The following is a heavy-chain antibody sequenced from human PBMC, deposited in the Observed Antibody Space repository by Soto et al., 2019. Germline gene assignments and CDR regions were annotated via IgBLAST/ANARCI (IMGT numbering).Heavy chain of an antibody. CDR1: GGTFSSYA. CDR2: IIPIFGTA. J-gene: IGHJ4*02. CDR3: ARENERQSGMDY. D-gene: IGHD3-10*01. Sequence: QVQLVQSGAEVKKPGSSVKVSCKASGGTFSSYAISWVRQAPGQGLEWMGGIIPIFGTANYAQKFQGRVTITADKSTSTACMELSSLRSEDTGVYYCARENERQSGMDYWGQGTLVTGSS. V-gene: IGHV1-69*06.